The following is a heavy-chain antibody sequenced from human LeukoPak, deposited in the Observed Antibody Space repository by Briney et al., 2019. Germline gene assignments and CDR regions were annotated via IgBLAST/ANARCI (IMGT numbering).Heavy chain of an antibody. CDR3: AISGGNSGSYYYYYMGV. J-gene: IGHJ6*03. CDR2: ISSSSSYI. V-gene: IGHV3-21*01. CDR1: GFTFSSYS. D-gene: IGHD1-26*01. Sequence: GGSLRLSCAASGFTFSSYSMNWVRQAPGKGLEWGSSISSSSSYIYYADSVKGRFTISRDNAKNSLYLQMNSLRAEDTAVYYCAISGGNSGSYYYYYMGVWGKGTTVTVSS.